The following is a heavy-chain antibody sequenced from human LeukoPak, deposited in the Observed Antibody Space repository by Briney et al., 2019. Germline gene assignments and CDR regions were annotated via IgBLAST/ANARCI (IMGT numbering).Heavy chain of an antibody. CDR2: IYYSGST. Sequence: SQTLSLTCAVSDDSISRGGYYWSWIRQPPGKGLEWIGYIYYSGSTNYNPSLKSRVTISVDTSKNQFSLKLSSVTAADTAVYYCARGLAVAGYYGMDVWGQGTTVTVSS. CDR3: ARGLAVAGYYGMDV. J-gene: IGHJ6*02. CDR1: DDSISRGGYY. D-gene: IGHD6-19*01. V-gene: IGHV4-61*08.